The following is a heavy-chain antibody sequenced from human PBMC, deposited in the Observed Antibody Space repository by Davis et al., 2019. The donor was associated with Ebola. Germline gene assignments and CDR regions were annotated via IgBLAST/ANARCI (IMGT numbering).Heavy chain of an antibody. CDR3: AKGRQQWIDH. Sequence: GRFPISRDNSKNALYLQMNSLRAEDTAVYYCAKGRQQWIDHWGQGTLVTVSS. D-gene: IGHD5-18*01. V-gene: IGHV3-30*02. J-gene: IGHJ4*02.